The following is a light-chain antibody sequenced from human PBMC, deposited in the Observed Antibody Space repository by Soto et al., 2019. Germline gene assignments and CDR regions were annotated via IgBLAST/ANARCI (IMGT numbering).Light chain of an antibody. J-gene: IGLJ3*02. CDR2: DVS. Sequence: QSALTQPRSVSGSPGQSVTMSCTGTSSDVGGYNFVSWYQHHPGKAPKVMIYDVSQRPSGVPDRFSGSKSGNTASLTIFGLQTEDEANYYCCSYAGSYTYWVFGGGTKLTVL. V-gene: IGLV2-11*01. CDR3: CSYAGSYTYWV. CDR1: SSDVGGYNF.